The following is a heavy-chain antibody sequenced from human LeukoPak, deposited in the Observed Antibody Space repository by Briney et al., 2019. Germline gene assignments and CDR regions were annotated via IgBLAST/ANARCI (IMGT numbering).Heavy chain of an antibody. J-gene: IGHJ4*02. Sequence: VASVKVSCKASGGTFSSYAISWVRQAPGQGLEWMGGIIPIFGTANYAQKFQGRVTITADKSTSTAYMELSSLRSEDTAVYYCARGGRLEQTHFDSWGQGTLVTVSS. CDR2: IIPIFGTA. V-gene: IGHV1-69*06. D-gene: IGHD1/OR15-1a*01. CDR3: ARGGRLEQTHFDS. CDR1: GGTFSSYA.